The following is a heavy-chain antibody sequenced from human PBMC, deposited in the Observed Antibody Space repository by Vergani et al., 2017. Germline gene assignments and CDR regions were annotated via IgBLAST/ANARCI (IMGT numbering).Heavy chain of an antibody. V-gene: IGHV5-51*03. CDR3: ARVISGSWSSVRHPPDY. CDR1: GYSFTSYW. CDR2: IYPGDSDT. D-gene: IGHD6-13*01. Sequence: EVQLVQSGAEVKTPGASLKISCNGSGYSFTSYWIGWVRQTPGKGLEWMGIIYPGDSDTRYSPSFQGKVTISADKSISTAYLQWSSLKASDTDMYYCARVISGSWSSVRHPPDYWGQGTLVTVSS. J-gene: IGHJ4*02.